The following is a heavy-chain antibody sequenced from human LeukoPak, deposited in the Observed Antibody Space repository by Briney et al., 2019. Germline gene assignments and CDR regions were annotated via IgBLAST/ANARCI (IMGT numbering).Heavy chain of an antibody. V-gene: IGHV6-1*01. CDR3: ARDYYDSSGYSHYDY. Sequence: SQTLSLTCAVSEDNVSSNSVDWNWIMQSPSRGLEWLGRTYYRSKWYNEYAVSVKSRITINPDTSKNQFSLQLNSVTPEDTAVYYCARDYYDSSGYSHYDYWGQGTLVTVSS. J-gene: IGHJ4*02. D-gene: IGHD3-22*01. CDR1: EDNVSSNSVD. CDR2: TYYRSKWYN.